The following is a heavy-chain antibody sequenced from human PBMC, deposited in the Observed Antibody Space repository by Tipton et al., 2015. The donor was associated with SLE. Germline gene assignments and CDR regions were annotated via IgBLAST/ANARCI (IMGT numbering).Heavy chain of an antibody. V-gene: IGHV4-39*01. Sequence: TLSLTCTVSGGSISSSGHYWGWIRQPPGKGLEWIGSIYYSVATRYNPSLKSRVTISADTSKNQISLRLNSVAAADTAVYYCARVDRGPRNFDLWGRGTLVTVSS. J-gene: IGHJ2*01. CDR3: ARVDRGPRNFDL. D-gene: IGHD1-26*01. CDR1: GGSISSSGHY. CDR2: IYYSVAT.